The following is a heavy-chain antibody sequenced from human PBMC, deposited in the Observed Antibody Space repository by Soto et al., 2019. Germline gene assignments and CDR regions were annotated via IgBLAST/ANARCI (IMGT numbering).Heavy chain of an antibody. J-gene: IGHJ5*02. CDR1: GYTFTSYG. CDR2: ISAYNGNT. CDR3: ARDGTIPMVRAYNWFDP. D-gene: IGHD3-10*01. Sequence: ASVKVSCKASGYTFTSYGISWVRQAPGQGLEWMGWISAYNGNTNYAQKLQGRVTMTTDTSTSTAYMELRSLRSDDTAVYYCARDGTIPMVRAYNWFDPWGQGTLVTVSS. V-gene: IGHV1-18*01.